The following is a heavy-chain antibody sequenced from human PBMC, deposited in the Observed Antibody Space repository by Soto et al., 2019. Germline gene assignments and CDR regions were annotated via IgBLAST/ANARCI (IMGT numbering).Heavy chain of an antibody. CDR3: AKDEEMATIIPQNCYFDY. CDR1: GFTFSSYG. J-gene: IGHJ4*02. Sequence: GGSLRLSCAASGFTFSSYGMHWVRQAPGKGLEWVAVISYDGSNKYYADSVKGRFTISRDNSKNTLYLQMNSLRAEDTAVYYCAKDEEMATIIPQNCYFDYWGQGTLVTVSS. V-gene: IGHV3-30*18. D-gene: IGHD5-12*01. CDR2: ISYDGSNK.